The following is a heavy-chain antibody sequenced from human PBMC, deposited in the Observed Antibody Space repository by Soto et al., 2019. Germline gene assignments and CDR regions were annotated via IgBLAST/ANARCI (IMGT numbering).Heavy chain of an antibody. D-gene: IGHD2-15*01. V-gene: IGHV2-5*02. CDR1: GFSLSTSGVG. CDR3: AHSAGYCSGGSCYSKPFDL. CDR2: IYWDDDK. Sequence: QITLKESGPTLVKPTQTLTLTCTFSGFSLSTSGVGVGWIRQPPGKALEWLALIYWDDDKRYSPSLKSRLTITNDTSKNQVVLTMTNMDPVDTATYYCAHSAGYCSGGSCYSKPFDLWGRGTLVTVSS. J-gene: IGHJ2*01.